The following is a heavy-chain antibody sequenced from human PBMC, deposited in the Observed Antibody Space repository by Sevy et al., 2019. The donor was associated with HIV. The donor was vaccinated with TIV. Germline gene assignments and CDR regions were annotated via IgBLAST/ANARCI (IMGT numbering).Heavy chain of an antibody. CDR2: IKSKTDGGTT. CDR1: GFTFSNAW. D-gene: IGHD6-19*01. V-gene: IGHV3-15*01. Sequence: GGSLRLSCAASGFTFSNAWMSWVRQAPGKGLEWVGRIKSKTDGGTTDYAAPVKGRLTISRDDSKSTLYLQMNSLKTEDTAVYYCTTDPLGYSSGWFFIDYWGQGTLVTVSS. CDR3: TTDPLGYSSGWFFIDY. J-gene: IGHJ4*02.